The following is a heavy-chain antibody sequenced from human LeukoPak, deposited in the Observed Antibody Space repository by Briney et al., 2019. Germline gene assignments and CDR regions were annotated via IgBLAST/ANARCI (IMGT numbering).Heavy chain of an antibody. Sequence: PGGSLRLSCAASGFTFSSYGMHWVRQAPGKGLEWVAVIWYDGSNKYYADSVKGRFTISRDNSKNTLYLQMNSLRAEDTAVYYCARGKDIVVVPAAPEFDYWGQGTLVTVSS. CDR3: ARGKDIVVVPAAPEFDY. D-gene: IGHD2-2*01. J-gene: IGHJ4*02. CDR1: GFTFSSYG. V-gene: IGHV3-33*01. CDR2: IWYDGSNK.